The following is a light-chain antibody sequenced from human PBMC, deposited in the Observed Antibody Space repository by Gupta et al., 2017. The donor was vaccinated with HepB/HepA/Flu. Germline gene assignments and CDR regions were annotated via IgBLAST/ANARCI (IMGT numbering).Light chain of an antibody. J-gene: IGKJ1*01. V-gene: IGKV3-20*01. CDR3: QQYGNSPRT. CDR2: VAS. CDR1: QNVLNNY. Sequence: EVVLTQSPGTLSLSPGERATLSCRASQNVLNNYLAWYQQKPGQAPKLLLYVASSRATGIPDRFSGSGSGTDFTLTISRLNPEDSAVYYYQQYGNSPRTFGQGTKVEIK.